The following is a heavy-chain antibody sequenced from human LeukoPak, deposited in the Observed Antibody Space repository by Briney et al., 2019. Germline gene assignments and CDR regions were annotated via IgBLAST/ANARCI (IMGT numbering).Heavy chain of an antibody. J-gene: IGHJ6*02. CDR1: GYTFTSYA. V-gene: IGHV7-4-1*02. D-gene: IGHD3-16*02. CDR3: ASCGTFGGVIAPGDYYGMDV. CDR2: INTNTGNP. Sequence: ASVKVSCKASGYTFTSYAMNWVRQAPGQGLEWMGWINTNTGNPTYAQGFTGRFVFSLDTSVSTAYLQISSLKAEDTAVYYCASCGTFGGVIAPGDYYGMDVWGQGTTVTVSS.